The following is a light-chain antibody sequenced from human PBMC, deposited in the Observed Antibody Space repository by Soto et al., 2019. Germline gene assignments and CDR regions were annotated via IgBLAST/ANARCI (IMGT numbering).Light chain of an antibody. V-gene: IGLV2-14*01. CDR2: DVS. J-gene: IGLJ3*02. CDR3: SSYTTSRTRV. Sequence: HSALTQPASVSGSPGQSITISCTGTSSDVGGYKFVSWYQQHPVKAPKLMMYDVSNRPSGVSNRFSGSKSVNTGSRNISGIQAEDEADYYGSSYTTSRTRVFGGGTTLTV. CDR1: SSDVGGYKF.